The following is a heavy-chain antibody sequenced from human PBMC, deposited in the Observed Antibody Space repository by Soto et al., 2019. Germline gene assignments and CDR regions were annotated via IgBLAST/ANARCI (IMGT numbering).Heavy chain of an antibody. V-gene: IGHV5-51*03. CDR3: ARVERGYRGYDQTGHYFDY. CDR2: IYPGDSDT. Sequence: EVQLVQSGAEVKQPGESLKISCKGSGYSFTSYWIGWVRQMHGQGLEWLGIIYPGDSDTRYSPSFQGQVTISADKSISNAYLQWSSLKASDTAMYYCARVERGYRGYDQTGHYFDYWGQGNLVTVSS. J-gene: IGHJ4*02. D-gene: IGHD5-12*01. CDR1: GYSFTSYW.